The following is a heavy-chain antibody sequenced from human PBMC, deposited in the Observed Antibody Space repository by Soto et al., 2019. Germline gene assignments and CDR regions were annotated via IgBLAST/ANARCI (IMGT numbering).Heavy chain of an antibody. Sequence: PSETLSLTCTVSGGSISSYYWSWIRRPPGKGLEWIGYIYYSGSTNYNPSLKSRVTISVDTSKNQFSLKLSSVTAADTAVYYCARDLRSRMDVWGQGTTVTVSS. D-gene: IGHD3-10*01. CDR1: GGSISSYY. J-gene: IGHJ6*02. CDR3: ARDLRSRMDV. CDR2: IYYSGST. V-gene: IGHV4-59*01.